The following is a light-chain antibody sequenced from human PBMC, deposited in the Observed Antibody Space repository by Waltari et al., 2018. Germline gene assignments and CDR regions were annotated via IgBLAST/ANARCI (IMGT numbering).Light chain of an antibody. V-gene: IGKV6D-21*02. CDR1: QRIGNS. CDR3: RQGSSTPYS. J-gene: IGKJ2*01. Sequence: EIVLIQSPDFQSVTPEETVTITCRASQRIGNSLHWYQQKPNQSPKLLIKYGSQSMSGVPSRFSGSGSGTDFTLTISGLEGEDAAAYYCRQGSSTPYSFGQGTKLEIK. CDR2: YGS.